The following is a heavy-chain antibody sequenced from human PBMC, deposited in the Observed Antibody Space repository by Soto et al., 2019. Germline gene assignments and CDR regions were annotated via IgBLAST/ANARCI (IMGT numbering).Heavy chain of an antibody. D-gene: IGHD2-2*01. Sequence: EVQLLESGGGLVQPGGSLRLSCAASGFTFSSYAMSWVRQAPGKGLEWVSAISGSGGSTYYADSVKGRFTISRDNSKNTLYLQMNSLRAEDTAVYYCAKDHGQYCSSTSCYVFWFDPWGQGTLVTVSS. CDR1: GFTFSSYA. V-gene: IGHV3-23*01. J-gene: IGHJ5*02. CDR3: AKDHGQYCSSTSCYVFWFDP. CDR2: ISGSGGST.